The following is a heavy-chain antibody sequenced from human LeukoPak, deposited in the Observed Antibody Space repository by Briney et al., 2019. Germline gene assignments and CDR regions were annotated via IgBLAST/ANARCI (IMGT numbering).Heavy chain of an antibody. J-gene: IGHJ4*02. D-gene: IGHD2-15*01. CDR1: GFNFSRYE. CDR3: DKDSPLCNGGSCYSNYFDY. V-gene: IGHV3-48*03. Sequence: GGALRLSCAASGFNFSRYEMNWVRQAPGEGLEGISHIKSSGGTTYYADSVNGRFNISRDNARISLYLQKDRLRAEETAVYFCDKDSPLCNGGSCYSNYFDYWGQGTLVTVSS. CDR2: IKSSGGTT.